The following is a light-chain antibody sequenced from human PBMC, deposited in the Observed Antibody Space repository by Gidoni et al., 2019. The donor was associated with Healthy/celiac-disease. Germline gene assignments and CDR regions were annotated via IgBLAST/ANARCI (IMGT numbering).Light chain of an antibody. CDR1: KSISSY. Sequence: DIQMTQQPSSLSASAGEGVPTTCRASKSISSYLNWYQQKPGKAPKLLIYAAPSLQSGVPSRFSGSGSGTDFTLTISSLQPEDFATYYCQQSYSTPLTFGGGTKVEIK. V-gene: IGKV1-39*01. CDR3: QQSYSTPLT. J-gene: IGKJ4*01. CDR2: AAP.